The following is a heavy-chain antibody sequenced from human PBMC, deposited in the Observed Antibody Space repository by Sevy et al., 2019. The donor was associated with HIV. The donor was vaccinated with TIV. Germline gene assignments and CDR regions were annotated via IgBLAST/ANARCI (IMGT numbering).Heavy chain of an antibody. CDR3: ARTLRGNFETRATAFNI. CDR2: IYHSGNT. V-gene: IGHV4-38-2*01. D-gene: IGHD1-7*01. Sequence: SETLSLTCAVSGYSISSDDYWVWIRQPPGKGLEWIGNIYHSGNTYYNPSLKSRVTMSLGTSMNQFSLRLTSVTAADTAVYYCARTLRGNFETRATAFNIWGQGTMVTVSS. J-gene: IGHJ3*02. CDR1: GYSISSDDY.